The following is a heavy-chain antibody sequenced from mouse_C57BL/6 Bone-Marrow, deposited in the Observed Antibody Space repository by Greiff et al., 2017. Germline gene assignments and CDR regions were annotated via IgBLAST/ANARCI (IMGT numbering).Heavy chain of an antibody. V-gene: IGHV1-26*01. Sequence: EVQLQQSGPELVKPGASVKISCKASGYTFTDYYMNWVKQSHGKSLEWIGDINPNNGGTSYNQKVKGKVTLTVDKSTSTAYMELRSLTSEDSAVYYCARGIYYDYGAWFAYWGQGTLVTVSA. CDR1: GYTFTDYY. CDR2: INPNNGGT. J-gene: IGHJ3*01. D-gene: IGHD2-4*01. CDR3: ARGIYYDYGAWFAY.